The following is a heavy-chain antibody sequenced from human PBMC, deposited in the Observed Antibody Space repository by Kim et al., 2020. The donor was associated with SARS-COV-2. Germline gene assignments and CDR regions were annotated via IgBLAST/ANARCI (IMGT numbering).Heavy chain of an antibody. D-gene: IGHD3-9*01. Sequence: GGSLRLSCAASGFTFDDYAMHWVRQAPGKGLEWVSGISWNSGSIGYADSVKGRFTISRDNAKNSLYLQMNSLRAEDTALYYCAKDITAVIRYFDWLPQGGGNYFDYWGQGTLVTVSS. CDR3: AKDITAVIRYFDWLPQGGGNYFDY. CDR1: GFTFDDYA. CDR2: ISWNSGSI. J-gene: IGHJ4*02. V-gene: IGHV3-9*01.